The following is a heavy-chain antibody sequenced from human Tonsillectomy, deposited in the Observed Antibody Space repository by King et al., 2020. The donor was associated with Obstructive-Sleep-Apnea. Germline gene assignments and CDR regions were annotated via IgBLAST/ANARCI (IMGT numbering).Heavy chain of an antibody. CDR2: IYHSGST. D-gene: IGHD3-22*01. V-gene: IGHV4-38-2*02. Sequence: QLQESGPGLVKPSETLSLTFTVSGYSISRGYYWGWIRQPPGEGLGGFGRIYHSGSTYYNPSLKGRVTISVDTPKNQFSLKLGSVTAADTAVYYCARVMRDSSGYYQETTNWFDPWGQGTLVTVSS. J-gene: IGHJ5*02. CDR3: ARVMRDSSGYYQETTNWFDP. CDR1: GYSISRGYY.